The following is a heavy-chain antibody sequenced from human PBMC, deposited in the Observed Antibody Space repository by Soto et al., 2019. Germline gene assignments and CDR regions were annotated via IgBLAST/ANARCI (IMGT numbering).Heavy chain of an antibody. CDR3: ARDLKA. Sequence: SETLSLTCTVSGYSISSGYYWGWIRQPPGKGLEWIGSIYHSGSTYYNPSLKSRVTISVDTSKNQFSLKLSSVTAADTAVYYCARDLKAGGQGTLVTVSS. V-gene: IGHV4-38-2*02. CDR2: IYHSGST. CDR1: GYSISSGYY. J-gene: IGHJ4*02. D-gene: IGHD3-9*01.